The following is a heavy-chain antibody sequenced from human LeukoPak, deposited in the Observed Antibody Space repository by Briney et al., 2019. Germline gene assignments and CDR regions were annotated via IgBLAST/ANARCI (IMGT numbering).Heavy chain of an antibody. CDR2: IYYTGST. Sequence: KPSETLSLTCTVSGASISSSYWSWIRQSPGKGLEWIAYIYYTGSTNYNPSLKSRLTISVDTSKNQFSLRLSSVTAADTAIYYCARRITVSATNWFDPWGQGTLVTVSS. V-gene: IGHV4-59*01. D-gene: IGHD6-19*01. CDR1: GASISSSY. J-gene: IGHJ5*02. CDR3: ARRITVSATNWFDP.